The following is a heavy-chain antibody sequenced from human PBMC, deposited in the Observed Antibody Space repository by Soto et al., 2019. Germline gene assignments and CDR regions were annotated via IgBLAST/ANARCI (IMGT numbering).Heavy chain of an antibody. CDR3: ARDSYPLAYFFDY. J-gene: IGHJ4*02. Sequence: QVQLVQSGGEVKKPGASVKVSCKASGYTFINHGISWVRQAPGQGLEWMGWISGHNGKTNYAQKFQGRVTMTTDTSTSTAFMELRSLRSDDTAVYCARDSYPLAYFFDYWGQGTLVSVSS. CDR2: ISGHNGKT. V-gene: IGHV1-18*04. CDR1: GYTFINHG.